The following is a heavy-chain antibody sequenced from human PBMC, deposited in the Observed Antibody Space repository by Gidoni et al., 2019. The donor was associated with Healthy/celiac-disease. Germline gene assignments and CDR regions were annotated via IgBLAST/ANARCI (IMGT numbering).Heavy chain of an antibody. CDR1: GFTFDDYT. CDR2: ISWDGGST. Sequence: EVQLVESGGVVVQPGGSLRLSCAAAGFTFDDYTMHWVRQAPGKGLEWVSLISWDGGSTYYADSVKGRFTISRDNSKNSLYLQMNSLRTEDTALYYCAKDPGWGSGGLPFDLWGRGTLVTVSS. CDR3: AKDPGWGSGGLPFDL. J-gene: IGHJ2*01. V-gene: IGHV3-43*01. D-gene: IGHD6-25*01.